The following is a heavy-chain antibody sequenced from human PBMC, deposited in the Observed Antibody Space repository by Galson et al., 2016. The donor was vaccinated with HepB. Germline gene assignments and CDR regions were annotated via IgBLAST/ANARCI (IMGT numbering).Heavy chain of an antibody. V-gene: IGHV3-21*01. CDR1: GFTFMSYN. CDR2: ISSSSTYI. CDR3: ARDRDRSNCDFDF. J-gene: IGHJ4*02. D-gene: IGHD1-26*01. Sequence: SLRLSCAASGFTFMSYNMHWVRQAPGRGLEWVSYISSSSTYIYYTDSVKGRSTISRDHAKNSLYLQMNSLRAEDTAVYYCARDRDRSNCDFDFWGQGTLVSVSS.